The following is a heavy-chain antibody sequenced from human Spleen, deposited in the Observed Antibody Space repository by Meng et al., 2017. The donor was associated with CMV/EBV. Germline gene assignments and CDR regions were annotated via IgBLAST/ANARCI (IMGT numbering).Heavy chain of an antibody. D-gene: IGHD6-13*01. J-gene: IGHJ6*02. CDR3: ARVAAAGRGMDV. CDR2: INQDENQK. CDR1: GFTFSSHW. Sequence: VGSLRLSCAASGFTFSSHWMTWVRQAPGKGLEWVANINQDENQKNYVDSVKGRFTISRDNAKNSLFLQMNRLGAEDTAVYYCARVAAAGRGMDVWGQGTTVTVSS. V-gene: IGHV3-7*04.